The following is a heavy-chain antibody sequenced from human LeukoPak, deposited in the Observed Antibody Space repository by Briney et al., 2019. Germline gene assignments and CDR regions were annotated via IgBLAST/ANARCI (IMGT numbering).Heavy chain of an antibody. Sequence: GASVKVSCKVSEYTLTELSMHWVRQAPGKGLEWMGGFDPEDGETIYAQKFQGRVTMTEDTSTDTAYMELSSLRSEDTAVYYCATFRVVLRFLEWSPYFDYWGQGTLVTVSS. J-gene: IGHJ4*02. CDR3: ATFRVVLRFLEWSPYFDY. CDR2: FDPEDGET. CDR1: EYTLTELS. D-gene: IGHD3-3*01. V-gene: IGHV1-24*01.